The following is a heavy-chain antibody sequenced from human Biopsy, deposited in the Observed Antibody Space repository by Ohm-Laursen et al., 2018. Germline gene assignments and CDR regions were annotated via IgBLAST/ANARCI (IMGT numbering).Heavy chain of an antibody. CDR1: DGSISGYY. CDR3: ARDVKRYCSGTSCYSGYFGMDV. CDR2: IYYTGKT. Sequence: SDTLSLTCTVSDGSISGYYWSWIRQAPGKGLEWIGFIYYTGKTKSNPSLKSRLTMSVDTSKNQFSLNLNSVTAADTAVYFCARDVKRYCSGTSCYSGYFGMDVWGQGTTVTVS. D-gene: IGHD2-2*01. V-gene: IGHV4-59*01. J-gene: IGHJ6*02.